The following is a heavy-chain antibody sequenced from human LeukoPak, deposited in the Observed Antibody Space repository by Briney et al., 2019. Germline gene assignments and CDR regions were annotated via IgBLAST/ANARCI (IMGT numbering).Heavy chain of an antibody. V-gene: IGHV4-59*01. Sequence: SETLSLTCTVSGGSISTYYWTWIRQPPGKGLEWIAHISDSGSTSCNPSLKSRVTTSVDTSKNQFSLRLNSVTAADTAVYYCARAHITATNFDFWGQGTLVTVTS. CDR3: ARAHITATNFDF. CDR1: GGSISTYY. D-gene: IGHD1-7*01. CDR2: ISDSGST. J-gene: IGHJ4*02.